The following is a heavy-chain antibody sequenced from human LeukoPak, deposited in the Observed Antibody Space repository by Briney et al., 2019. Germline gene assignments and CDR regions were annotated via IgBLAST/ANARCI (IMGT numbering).Heavy chain of an antibody. CDR2: IYYSGST. V-gene: IGHV4-30-4*08. J-gene: IGHJ4*02. CDR1: GGSISSYY. CDR3: ARGTVAEAARPEFFYFDY. Sequence: SETLSLTCTVSGGSISSYYWSWIRQPPGKGLEWIGYIYYSGSTYYNPSLKSRVTISVDTSKNQFSLKLSSVTAADTAVYYCARGTVAEAARPEFFYFDYWGQGTLVTVSS. D-gene: IGHD6-6*01.